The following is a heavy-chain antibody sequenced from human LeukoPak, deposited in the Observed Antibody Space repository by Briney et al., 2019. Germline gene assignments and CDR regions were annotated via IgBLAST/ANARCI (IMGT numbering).Heavy chain of an antibody. CDR3: ARGHSSSWYYLDY. V-gene: IGHV4-59*01. J-gene: IGHJ4*02. D-gene: IGHD6-13*01. CDR1: GGSFSGYY. CDR2: IYYTGST. Sequence: SETLSLTCAVYGGSFSGYYWSWIRQPPGKGLEWIGYIYYTGSTNYNPSLKSRVTISADTSKNQFSLKLSSVTAADTAVYYCARGHSSSWYYLDYWGQGTLVTVSS.